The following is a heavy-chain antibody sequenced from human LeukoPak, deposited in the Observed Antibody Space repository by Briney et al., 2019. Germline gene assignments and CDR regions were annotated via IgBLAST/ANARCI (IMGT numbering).Heavy chain of an antibody. V-gene: IGHV1-2*02. CDR3: ARADRNGDYPEDY. CDR1: GYTFTGYY. CDR2: INPNSGGT. D-gene: IGHD4-17*01. J-gene: IGHJ4*02. Sequence: ASVKVSCKASGYTFTGYYMHWVRQAPGQGLERMGWINPNSGGTNYAQKFQGRVTMTRDTSISTAYMELSRLRSDDTAVYYCARADRNGDYPEDYWGQGTLVTVSS.